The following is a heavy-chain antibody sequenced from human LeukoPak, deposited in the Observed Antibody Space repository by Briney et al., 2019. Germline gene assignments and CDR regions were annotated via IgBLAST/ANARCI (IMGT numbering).Heavy chain of an antibody. Sequence: GGSLRLSCAASGFTFSSYGMHWVRQAPGKGLEWVAVISYDVSNKYYADSVKGRFTISRDNSKNTLYLQMNSLRAEDTAVYYCAKDPRSGIVGATSYYYYGMDVWGQGTTVTVSS. V-gene: IGHV3-30*18. CDR1: GFTFSSYG. CDR3: AKDPRSGIVGATSYYYYGMDV. CDR2: ISYDVSNK. D-gene: IGHD1-26*01. J-gene: IGHJ6*02.